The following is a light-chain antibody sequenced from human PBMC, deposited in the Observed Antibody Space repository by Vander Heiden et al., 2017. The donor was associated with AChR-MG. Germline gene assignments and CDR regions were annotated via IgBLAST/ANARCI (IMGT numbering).Light chain of an antibody. J-gene: IGLJ2*01. CDR3: SSYTSASVI. V-gene: IGLV2-14*01. CDR1: RSDTGGNNY. Sequence: QSALTQPASVSGSPGPSITLSCTGTRSDTGGNNYDTWHRQYPGKAPKLIIYDVNKRPSGVSHRFSASKSDNTASLTISSLQAEDGADYYCSSYTSASVIFGGGTRVTVL. CDR2: DVN.